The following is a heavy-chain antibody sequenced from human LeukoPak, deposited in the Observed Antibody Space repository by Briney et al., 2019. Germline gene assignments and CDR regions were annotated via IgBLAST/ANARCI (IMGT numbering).Heavy chain of an antibody. CDR2: IKPDGSAK. CDR1: GFTFSNYC. CDR3: ARGQYGMDV. V-gene: IGHV3-7*01. J-gene: IGHJ6*02. Sequence: GGSLRLSCAASGFTFSNYCVNWVRQAPGKGLEWVANIKPDGSAKNYVDSVKGRFTISRDNAKNSLYLQMNSLRAEDTAVYYCARGQYGMDVWGQGTTVTVSS.